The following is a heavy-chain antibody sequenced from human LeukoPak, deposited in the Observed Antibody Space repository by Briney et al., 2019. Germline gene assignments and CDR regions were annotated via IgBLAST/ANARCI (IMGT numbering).Heavy chain of an antibody. J-gene: IGHJ4*02. CDR1: GFTFNNYA. Sequence: GSLRLSCAASGFTFNNYAMTWVRQAPGKGLEWVSAISGTGDGTYYADSVKGRFTISRDTSKNTLYLQMNSLRAEDTAVYYCAKGTRSLYYFDNWGRGTLVTVSS. D-gene: IGHD1-1*01. V-gene: IGHV3-23*01. CDR3: AKGTRSLYYFDN. CDR2: ISGTGDGT.